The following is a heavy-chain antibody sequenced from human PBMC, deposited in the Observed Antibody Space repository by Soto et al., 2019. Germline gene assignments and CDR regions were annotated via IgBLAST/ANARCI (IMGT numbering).Heavy chain of an antibody. CDR3: AKNNWNDVSIYYYYYMDV. CDR2: ISYDGSNK. Sequence: PGGSLRLSCAASGFTFSSYGMHWVRQAPGKGLEWVAVISYDGSNKYYADSVKGRFTISRDNSKNALYLRMNSLRAEDTAVYYCAKNNWNDVSIYYYYYMDVWGKGTTVTVSS. V-gene: IGHV3-30*18. J-gene: IGHJ6*03. CDR1: GFTFSSYG. D-gene: IGHD1-20*01.